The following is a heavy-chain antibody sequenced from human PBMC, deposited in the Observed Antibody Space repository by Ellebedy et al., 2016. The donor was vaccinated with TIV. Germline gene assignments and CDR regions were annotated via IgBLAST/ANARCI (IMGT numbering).Heavy chain of an antibody. CDR1: GFPFSTYA. V-gene: IGHV3-9*01. CDR2: ISWNSGYI. D-gene: IGHD2-8*02. J-gene: IGHJ4*02. CDR3: VKEGCTGGNCYFDS. Sequence: GGSLRLSXAASGFPFSTYAMSWFRQAPGKGLEWVSIISWNSGYIAYGDSVKGRFTISRDNAENSLFLQMNSLRAEDTALYYCVKEGCTGGNCYFDSWGQGTLVTVSS.